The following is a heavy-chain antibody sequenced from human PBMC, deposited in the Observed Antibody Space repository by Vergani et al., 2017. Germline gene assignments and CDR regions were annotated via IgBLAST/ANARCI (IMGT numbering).Heavy chain of an antibody. CDR3: ARPSAPGDYDALDI. D-gene: IGHD4-17*01. Sequence: EVQLVESGGGLVKPGGSLRLSCAASGFTFSDFSMSWVRQAPGKGLEWVAFIGSSGPYINYADSVKGRFIISRDNTNNSLFLQLNSLRAEDTAVYHCARPSAPGDYDALDIWGQGTMVTVSS. V-gene: IGHV3-21*06. CDR2: IGSSGPYI. CDR1: GFTFSDFS. J-gene: IGHJ3*02.